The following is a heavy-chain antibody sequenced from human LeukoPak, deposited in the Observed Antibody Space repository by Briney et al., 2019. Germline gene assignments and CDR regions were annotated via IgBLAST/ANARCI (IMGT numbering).Heavy chain of an antibody. Sequence: ASVKVSCKASGYTFTSYYMHWVRQAPGQGLEWMGIINPSGGSTSYAQKFQGRVTMTRDTSTSTVYMELSSLRSEDTAVYYCARGHKLGYCSGGSCYSSWFDPWGQGTLVTVSS. D-gene: IGHD2-15*01. CDR1: GYTFTSYY. CDR3: ARGHKLGYCSGGSCYSSWFDP. V-gene: IGHV1-46*01. J-gene: IGHJ5*02. CDR2: INPSGGST.